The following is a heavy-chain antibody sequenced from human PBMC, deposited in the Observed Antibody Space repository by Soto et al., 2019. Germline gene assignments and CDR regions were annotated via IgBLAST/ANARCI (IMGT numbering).Heavy chain of an antibody. D-gene: IGHD3-3*01. V-gene: IGHV4-59*01. CDR3: ARIGLTTTVDY. Sequence: PSETLSLTCTVSGGSISSYYWSWIRQPPGKGLEWIGYIYYSGSTNYNPSLKSRVTISVDTSKNQFSLKLSSVTAADTAVYYCARIGLTTTVDYWGQGTLVTVSS. CDR1: GGSISSYY. CDR2: IYYSGST. J-gene: IGHJ4*02.